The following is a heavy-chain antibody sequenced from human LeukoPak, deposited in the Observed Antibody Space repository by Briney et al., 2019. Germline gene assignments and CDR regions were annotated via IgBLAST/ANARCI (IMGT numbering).Heavy chain of an antibody. J-gene: IGHJ3*02. CDR1: GFTFSRYW. CDR2: IKQDGSEK. Sequence: GGSLRLSCAASGFTFSRYWMSWVRQAPGKGLEWVANIKQDGSEKYYVDSVKGRFTISRDNANNSLYLQLSSLRVEDTAVYYCARDYGAMVRGYYAFDIWGQGTMVTVSS. D-gene: IGHD3-10*01. CDR3: ARDYGAMVRGYYAFDI. V-gene: IGHV3-7*01.